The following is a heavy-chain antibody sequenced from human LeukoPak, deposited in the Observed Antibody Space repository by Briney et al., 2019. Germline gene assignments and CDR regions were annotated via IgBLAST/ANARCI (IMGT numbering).Heavy chain of an antibody. V-gene: IGHV4-34*01. J-gene: IGHJ4*02. D-gene: IGHD2-15*01. Sequence: SETLSLTCAVYGGSFSGYYWSWIYQPPGKGPEWIGEINHSGSTNYNPSLKGRVTISVDTSRNDFSLTLSPVTAADKAGYYGAGGVCSGSDPMGYYFDYWGQGTLVTVSS. CDR3: AGGVCSGSDPMGYYFDY. CDR1: GGSFSGYY. CDR2: INHSGST.